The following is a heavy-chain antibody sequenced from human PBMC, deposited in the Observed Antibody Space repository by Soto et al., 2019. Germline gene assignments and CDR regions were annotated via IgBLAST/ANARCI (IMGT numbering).Heavy chain of an antibody. CDR2: IYYSGST. J-gene: IGHJ6*02. D-gene: IGHD3-10*01. V-gene: IGHV4-31*03. Sequence: SETLSLTCTVSGGSISSVGYCWSRIRQHPGKGLEWIGYIYYSGSTYYNPSLKSRVTISVDTSKNQFSLKLSSVTAADTAVYYCARIYGSGSYYNVYYYGMDVWGQGATVTVPS. CDR3: ARIYGSGSYYNVYYYGMDV. CDR1: GGSISSVGYC.